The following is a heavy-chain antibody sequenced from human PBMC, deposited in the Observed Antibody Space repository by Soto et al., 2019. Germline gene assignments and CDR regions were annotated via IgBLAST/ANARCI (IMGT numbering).Heavy chain of an antibody. J-gene: IGHJ4*02. D-gene: IGHD3-22*01. Sequence: QVQLQESGPGLVKPSQTLSLTCTVSGGSISSGDYYWSWIRQPPGKGLEWVGYIYYSGSTYYNPSHKSRVTISVHTSKNQFSLKLSSVTAADTAVYYCASSYYYDSSGQSFAQPFDYWGQGTLVTVSS. V-gene: IGHV4-30-4*01. CDR2: IYYSGST. CDR1: GGSISSGDYY. CDR3: ASSYYYDSSGQSFAQPFDY.